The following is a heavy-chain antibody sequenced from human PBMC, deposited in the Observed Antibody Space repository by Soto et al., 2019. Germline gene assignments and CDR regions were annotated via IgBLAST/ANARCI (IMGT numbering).Heavy chain of an antibody. V-gene: IGHV4-34*01. D-gene: IGHD6-13*01. J-gene: IGHJ6*02. CDR3: ARVSYSSSWYFVGATGYGMDV. CDR1: GGSFSGYY. CDR2: INHSGST. Sequence: SETLSLTCAVYGGSFSGYYWSWIRQPPGKGLEWIGEINHSGSTNYNPSLKSRVTISVDTSKNQFSLKLSSVTAADTAVYYCARVSYSSSWYFVGATGYGMDVWGQGTTVTVSS.